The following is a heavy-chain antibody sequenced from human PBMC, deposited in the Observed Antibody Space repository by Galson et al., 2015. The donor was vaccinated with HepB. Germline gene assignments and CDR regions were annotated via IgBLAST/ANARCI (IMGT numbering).Heavy chain of an antibody. CDR1: GLTFSSGA. V-gene: IGHV3-64*01. D-gene: IGHD6-19*01. Sequence: SLRLSCAPSGLTFSSGAKHWVRQAPGNGLEYVSAISSNGGSTYYANSVMGRFNISRDNSKNTLYLQMGSLRAEDMAVYYCARDPNSSGWYWSDYWGQGTLVTVSS. J-gene: IGHJ4*02. CDR2: ISSNGGST. CDR3: ARDPNSSGWYWSDY.